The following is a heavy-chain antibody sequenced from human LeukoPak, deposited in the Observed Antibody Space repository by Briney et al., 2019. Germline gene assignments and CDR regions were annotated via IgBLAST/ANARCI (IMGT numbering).Heavy chain of an antibody. CDR3: ARGDVLLWFGELLQNYYYYYMDV. Sequence: ASVKVSCKASGYTFTGYYMHWVRQAPGQGLEWMGWINPNSGGTNYAQKFQGRVTMTRDTSSSTAYMELSRLRSDDTAVYYCARGDVLLWFGELLQNYYYYYMDVWGKGTTVTVSS. D-gene: IGHD3-10*01. CDR1: GYTFTGYY. V-gene: IGHV1-2*02. CDR2: INPNSGGT. J-gene: IGHJ6*03.